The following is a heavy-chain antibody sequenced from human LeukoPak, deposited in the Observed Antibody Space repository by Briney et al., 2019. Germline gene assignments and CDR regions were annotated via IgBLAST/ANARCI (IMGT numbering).Heavy chain of an antibody. CDR1: GFTFDDYG. V-gene: IGHV3-20*04. J-gene: IGHJ4*02. D-gene: IGHD5-12*01. CDR2: INWNGGST. Sequence: PGGSLRLSCAASGFTFDDYGMSWVRQAPGKGLEWVSGINWNGGSTGYADSVKGRFTISRDNAKNSLYLQMNSLRAEDTALYYCARDPGYSGYDFPDYWSQGTLVTVSS. CDR3: ARDPGYSGYDFPDY.